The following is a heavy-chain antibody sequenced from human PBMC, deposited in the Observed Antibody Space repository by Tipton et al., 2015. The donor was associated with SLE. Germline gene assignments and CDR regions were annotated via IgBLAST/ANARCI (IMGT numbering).Heavy chain of an antibody. D-gene: IGHD5-12*01. CDR1: GGSISSGDYY. CDR2: IYYSGST. Sequence: TLSLTCTVSGGSISSGDYYWSWIRQPPGKGLEWIGYIYYSGSTYYNPSLKSRVTISVDTSKNQFSLKLSSVTAADTAVYYCARAGIVATSRFDYWGQGTLVTVSS. J-gene: IGHJ4*02. V-gene: IGHV4-30-4*01. CDR3: ARAGIVATSRFDY.